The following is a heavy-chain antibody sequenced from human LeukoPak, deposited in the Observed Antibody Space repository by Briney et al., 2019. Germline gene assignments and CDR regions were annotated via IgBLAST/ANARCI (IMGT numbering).Heavy chain of an antibody. Sequence: SETLSLTCAVYGGSFSGYYWSWIRQPPGKGLEWIGEINHSGSTNYNPSLKSRVTISVDTSKNQFSLKLSSVTAADTAVYYCARASSGYYDSSGYFGYWGQGTLGTVSS. D-gene: IGHD3-22*01. CDR2: INHSGST. CDR1: GGSFSGYY. CDR3: ARASSGYYDSSGYFGY. V-gene: IGHV4-34*01. J-gene: IGHJ4*02.